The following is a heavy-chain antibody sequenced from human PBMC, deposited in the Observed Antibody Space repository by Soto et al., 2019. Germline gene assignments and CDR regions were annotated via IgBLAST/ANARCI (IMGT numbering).Heavy chain of an antibody. V-gene: IGHV3-21*01. D-gene: IGHD6-19*01. CDR2: ISSSSSYI. J-gene: IGHJ4*02. Sequence: EVQLVESGGGLVKPGGSLRLSCAASGFTFSSYSMNWVRQAPGKGLEWDSSISSSSSYIYYADSVKGRFTISRDNAKNSLYLQMNSLRAEDTAVYYCARDMSQQWLVQDYWGQGTLVTVSS. CDR1: GFTFSSYS. CDR3: ARDMSQQWLVQDY.